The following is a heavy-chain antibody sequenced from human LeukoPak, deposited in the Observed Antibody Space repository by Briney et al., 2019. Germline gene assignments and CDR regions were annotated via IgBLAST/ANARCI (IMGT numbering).Heavy chain of an antibody. CDR3: AGDVHVGYYYYYYMDV. D-gene: IGHD1-1*01. J-gene: IGHJ6*03. CDR2: ISSSGSTI. CDR1: GFTFSDYY. V-gene: IGHV3-11*04. Sequence: GGSLRLSCAASGFTFSDYYMSWIRQAPGKGLEWVSYISSSGSTIYYAVSVKGRFTISRDNAKNTLYLQMNSLRAEDTAVYYCAGDVHVGYYYYYYMDVWGKGTTVTISS.